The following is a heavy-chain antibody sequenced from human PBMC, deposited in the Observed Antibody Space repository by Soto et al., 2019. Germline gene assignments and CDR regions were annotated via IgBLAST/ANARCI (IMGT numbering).Heavy chain of an antibody. V-gene: IGHV4-59*01. Sequence: PSETLSLTCTVSRGSISSYYWSWIRQPPGKGLEWIGYIYYSGSTNYNPSLKSRVTISVDTSKNQFSLKLSSVTAADTAVYYCARVASLRFLEWSPIYYYYYYMDVWGKGTTVTVSS. CDR2: IYYSGST. CDR3: ARVASLRFLEWSPIYYYYYYMDV. D-gene: IGHD3-3*01. J-gene: IGHJ6*03. CDR1: RGSISSYY.